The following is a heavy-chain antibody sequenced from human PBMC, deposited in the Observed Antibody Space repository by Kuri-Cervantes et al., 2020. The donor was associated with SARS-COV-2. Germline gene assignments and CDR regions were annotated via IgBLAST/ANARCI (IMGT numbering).Heavy chain of an antibody. V-gene: IGHV1-18*01. CDR2: ISAYNGNT. CDR3: ARGGYSSGWIPYYYYGMDV. D-gene: IGHD6-19*01. CDR1: GYTFTSYG. J-gene: IGHJ6*02. Sequence: ASVKVSCKASGYTFTSYGISWARQAPGQGLEWMGWISAYNGNTNYAQKLQGRVTMTTDTSTSTAYMELRSLRSDDTAVYYCARGGYSSGWIPYYYYGMDVWGQGTTVTVSS.